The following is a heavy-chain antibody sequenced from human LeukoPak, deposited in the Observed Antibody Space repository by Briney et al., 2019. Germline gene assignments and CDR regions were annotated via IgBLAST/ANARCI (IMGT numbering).Heavy chain of an antibody. J-gene: IGHJ4*02. Sequence: RGGSLRLSCAASGFTFSGYWMHWVRQAPGKGLVWVSRINSDGSSTTYADSVKGRFTISRDNAKNTLYLQMNSLRAEDTAMYYCARAIGLDFDFWGQGTLVTVSS. D-gene: IGHD2/OR15-2a*01. V-gene: IGHV3-74*01. CDR1: GFTFSGYW. CDR2: INSDGSST. CDR3: ARAIGLDFDF.